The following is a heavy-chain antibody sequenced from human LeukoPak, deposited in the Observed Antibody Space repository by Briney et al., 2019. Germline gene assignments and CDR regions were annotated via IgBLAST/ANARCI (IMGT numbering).Heavy chain of an antibody. V-gene: IGHV4-30-4*01. J-gene: IGHJ4*02. CDR1: GGSISSGDYY. Sequence: PSETLSLTCTVSGGSISSGDYYWSWIRQPPGKGLEWIGYIYYSGSTYYNPSLKSRVTISVDTSKNQFSLKLSSVTAADTAVYYCASTTTAWYYFDYWGQGTLVTVSS. D-gene: IGHD1-26*01. CDR2: IYYSGST. CDR3: ASTTTAWYYFDY.